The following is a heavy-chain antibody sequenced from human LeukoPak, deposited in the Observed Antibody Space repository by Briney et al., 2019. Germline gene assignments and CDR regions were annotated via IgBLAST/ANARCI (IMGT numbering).Heavy chain of an antibody. Sequence: GRSLRLSCAASGFTFSSYGMHWVRRAPGKGLEWVAVISYDGSNKYYADSVKGRFTISRDNSKNTLYLQMNSLRAEDTAVYYCANTGLGYCSGGSCYFGGPFDYWGQGTLVTVSS. CDR1: GFTFSSYG. V-gene: IGHV3-30*18. D-gene: IGHD2-15*01. CDR3: ANTGLGYCSGGSCYFGGPFDY. J-gene: IGHJ4*02. CDR2: ISYDGSNK.